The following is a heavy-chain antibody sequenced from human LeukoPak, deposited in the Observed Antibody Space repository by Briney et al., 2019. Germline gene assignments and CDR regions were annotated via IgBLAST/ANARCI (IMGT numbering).Heavy chain of an antibody. CDR3: ARRKPGYSSGWYFDY. Sequence: PSETLSLTCTGSGGSISSYYWSWIRQPPGKGLEGIGYIYYSGSTNYNPSLKRRVTISVDTSKNQFSLKLSSVTAADTAVYYCARRKPGYSSGWYFDYWGQGTLVTVSS. V-gene: IGHV4-59*08. D-gene: IGHD6-19*01. CDR1: GGSISSYY. CDR2: IYYSGST. J-gene: IGHJ4*02.